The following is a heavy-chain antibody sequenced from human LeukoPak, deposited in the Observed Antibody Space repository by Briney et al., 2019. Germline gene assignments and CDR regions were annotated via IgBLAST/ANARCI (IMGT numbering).Heavy chain of an antibody. D-gene: IGHD3-22*01. V-gene: IGHV4-39*01. CDR3: ARQYYDRTGYYYFDN. CDR2: MYYSGST. CDR1: GDAITGSSYY. J-gene: IGHJ4*02. Sequence: SETLSLTCTVSGDAITGSSYYWGWIRQPPGKWLEWIGSMYYSGSTFSNPSLRSRVNMSADTSKNQFSLKLSSVTAADTAVYYCARQYYDRTGYYYFDNWGQGTQVTVSS.